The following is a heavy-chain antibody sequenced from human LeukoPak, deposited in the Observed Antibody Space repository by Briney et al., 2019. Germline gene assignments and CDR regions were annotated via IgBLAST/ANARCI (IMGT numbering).Heavy chain of an antibody. D-gene: IGHD3-10*01. J-gene: IGHJ4*02. Sequence: PGGSLRLSCAASGFTFSSYAMSWVRQAPGKGLEWVSAISGSGGSTYYADSVKGRFTISRDNSKNTLYLQMNSLSAEDTAVYYCAKGTGSDWGVLGGRFDYWGQGTLVTVSS. V-gene: IGHV3-23*01. CDR3: AKGTGSDWGVLGGRFDY. CDR2: ISGSGGST. CDR1: GFTFSSYA.